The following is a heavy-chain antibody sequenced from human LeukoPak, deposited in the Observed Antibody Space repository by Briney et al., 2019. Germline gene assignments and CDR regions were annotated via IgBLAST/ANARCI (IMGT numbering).Heavy chain of an antibody. Sequence: SETLSLTCTVSGYSISSGYYWGWIRQPPGKGLEWIGSSYHSGSTYYNPSLKSRVTISVDTSKNQFSLKLSSVTAADTAVYYCARDSSEGYFQHWGQGILVTVSS. V-gene: IGHV4-38-2*02. D-gene: IGHD6-6*01. CDR3: ARDSSEGYFQH. J-gene: IGHJ1*01. CDR1: GYSISSGYY. CDR2: SYHSGST.